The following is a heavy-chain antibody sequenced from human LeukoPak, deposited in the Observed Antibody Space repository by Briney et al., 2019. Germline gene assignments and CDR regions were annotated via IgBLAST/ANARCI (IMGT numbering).Heavy chain of an antibody. Sequence: SETLSLAFTVSGGSISSSSYDWGWIRQPPGKGLEWSVSIYYSGSTYYNPSLKSRVTISVDTSKNQFSLNLSSVTAAVTAVYYCAGELSLYGVFDYWGQGTLVTVSS. CDR2: IYYSGST. CDR3: AGELSLYGVFDY. J-gene: IGHJ4*02. CDR1: GGSISSSSYD. V-gene: IGHV4-39*01. D-gene: IGHD3-16*02.